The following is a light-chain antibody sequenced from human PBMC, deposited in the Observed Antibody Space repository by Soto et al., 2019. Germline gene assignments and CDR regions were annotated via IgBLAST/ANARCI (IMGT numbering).Light chain of an antibody. V-gene: IGLV2-23*01. CDR2: EGS. Sequence: QSALTQPASVSGSPGQSITISCTGTSSDVWSYNFVSWYQQHPGKAPKLMIYEGSKRPSGVSNRFSGSKSGNTASLTISGLQAEDEADYYCCSYAGSSTYVVFGGGTQLTVL. CDR1: SSDVWSYNF. CDR3: CSYAGSSTYVV. J-gene: IGLJ2*01.